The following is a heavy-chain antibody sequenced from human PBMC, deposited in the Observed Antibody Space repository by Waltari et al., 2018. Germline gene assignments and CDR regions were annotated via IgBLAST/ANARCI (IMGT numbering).Heavy chain of an antibody. V-gene: IGHV5-10-1*03. CDR1: GYSFTNYW. CDR2: IDPSDSET. D-gene: IGHD2-8*01. CDR3: ARGVGSPGDF. J-gene: IGHJ4*02. Sequence: EVHLVQSGAEVKKPGESLKISCKGSGYSFTNYWINWVRQMPGKGLEGMGRIDPSDSETNYSPSFQGHVTISADKSTNTAYLQWSTLKASDTAMYYCARGVGSPGDFWGQGTLVTVSS.